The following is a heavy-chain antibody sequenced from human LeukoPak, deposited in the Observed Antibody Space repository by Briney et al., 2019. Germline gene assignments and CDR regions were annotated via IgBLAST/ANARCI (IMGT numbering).Heavy chain of an antibody. CDR2: ISYDGSNK. Sequence: GRSLRLSCAASGFTFSSYGMHWVRQAPGKGLEWVAVISYDGSNKYYADSVKGRFTISRDNSKNALYLQMNSLRAEDTAVYYCAKAGEANQLLFMYFDLWGRGTLVTVSS. V-gene: IGHV3-30*18. CDR3: AKAGEANQLLFMYFDL. J-gene: IGHJ2*01. CDR1: GFTFSSYG. D-gene: IGHD2-2*01.